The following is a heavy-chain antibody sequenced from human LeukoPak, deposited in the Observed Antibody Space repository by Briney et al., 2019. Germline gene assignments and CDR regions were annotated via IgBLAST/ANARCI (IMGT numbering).Heavy chain of an antibody. CDR2: ISSSGSTI. D-gene: IGHD2-2*02. CDR1: GFTFSDYY. CDR3: AREAPPDIVVVPAAIRNYFDY. J-gene: IGHJ4*02. V-gene: IGHV3-11*04. Sequence: GGSLRLSCAASGFTFSDYYMSWIRQAPGKGLEWVSYISSSGSTIYYADSVKGRFTISRDNAKNSLYLQMNSLRAEDTAVYYCAREAPPDIVVVPAAIRNYFDYWGQGTLVTVSS.